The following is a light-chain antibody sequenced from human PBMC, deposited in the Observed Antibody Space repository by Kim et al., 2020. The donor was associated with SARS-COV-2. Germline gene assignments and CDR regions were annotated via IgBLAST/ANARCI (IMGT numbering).Light chain of an antibody. CDR2: DNN. J-gene: IGLJ2*01. Sequence: PKVTFTCSRSSYNSGKNYVSWYQQLPGTAPILLIYDNNKRPSGIPDRFFGSKSGTSATLGITGLQTGDEADYYCGAWDSSLSAVIFGGGTQLTVL. CDR3: GAWDSSLSAVI. V-gene: IGLV1-51*01. CDR1: SYNSGKNY.